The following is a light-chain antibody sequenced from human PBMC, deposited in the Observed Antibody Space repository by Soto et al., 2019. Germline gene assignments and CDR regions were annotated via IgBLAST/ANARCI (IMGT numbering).Light chain of an antibody. CDR2: DVS. V-gene: IGLV2-14*01. J-gene: IGLJ3*02. CDR3: SSYTTSRTGV. CDR1: RSDVGGYDY. Sequence: QSVLTQPASVSGSPGQSITISCTGTRSDVGGYDYVSWYQQYSGKAPKVMIYDVSNRPSGVSNRFSGSRSGNTASLTISGLQAEDEADYYCSSYTTSRTGVFGGGTQLTVL.